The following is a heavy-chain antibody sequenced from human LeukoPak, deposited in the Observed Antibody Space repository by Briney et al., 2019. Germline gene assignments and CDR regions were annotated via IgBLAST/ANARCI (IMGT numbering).Heavy chain of an antibody. CDR2: IWYDGSKA. J-gene: IGHJ4*02. CDR3: AKDVNWNLRV. V-gene: IGHV3-33*06. CDR1: GFTFSSYG. Sequence: GRSLRLSCAASGFTFSSYGMHWVRQAPGKGLEWVAIIWYDGSKAYYADSVKGRVTISRDNSKNTAYLQMNSLRAEDTAVYFCAKDVNWNLRVRGQGTLVTVSS. D-gene: IGHD1-20*01.